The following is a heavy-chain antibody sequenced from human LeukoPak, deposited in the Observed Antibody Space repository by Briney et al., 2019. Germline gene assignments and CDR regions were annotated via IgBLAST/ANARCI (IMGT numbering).Heavy chain of an antibody. Sequence: GGSLRLSCAASGFTFSSYAMSWVRQAPGKGLEWVAVISYDGSNKYYADSVKGRFTISRDNSKNTLYLQMNSLRAEDTAVYYCARSLLWFGDYYGMDVWGQGTTVTVSS. D-gene: IGHD3-10*01. CDR3: ARSLLWFGDYYGMDV. V-gene: IGHV3-30-3*01. CDR1: GFTFSSYA. J-gene: IGHJ6*02. CDR2: ISYDGSNK.